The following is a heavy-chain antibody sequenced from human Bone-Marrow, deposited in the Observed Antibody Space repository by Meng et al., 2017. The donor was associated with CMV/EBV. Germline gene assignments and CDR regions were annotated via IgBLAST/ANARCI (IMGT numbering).Heavy chain of an antibody. J-gene: IGHJ4*02. CDR2: MNPNSGNT. CDR1: GYTFTSYD. Sequence: ASVKVSCKASGYTFTSYDINWVRQATGQGLEWMGWMNPNSGNTGYAQKFQGRVTMTTDTSTSTAYMELRSLRSEDTAVYYCARDWIAGPPFDYWGQGTLVTVSS. V-gene: IGHV1-8*01. D-gene: IGHD6-13*01. CDR3: ARDWIAGPPFDY.